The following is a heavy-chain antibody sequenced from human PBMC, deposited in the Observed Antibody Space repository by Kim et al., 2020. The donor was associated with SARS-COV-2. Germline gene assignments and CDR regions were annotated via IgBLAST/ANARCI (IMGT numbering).Heavy chain of an antibody. Sequence: GGSLRLSCAASGFTFSDYYMSWIRQAPGKGLEWVSYISDSSRYTNYADSVKGRFTISRDNAKNSLYLQMNSLRAEDTAVYYCARGGAGSMDYWGQGTLVTVSS. CDR3: ARGGAGSMDY. J-gene: IGHJ4*02. V-gene: IGHV3-11*05. CDR2: ISDSSRYT. CDR1: GFTFSDYY. D-gene: IGHD2-2*01.